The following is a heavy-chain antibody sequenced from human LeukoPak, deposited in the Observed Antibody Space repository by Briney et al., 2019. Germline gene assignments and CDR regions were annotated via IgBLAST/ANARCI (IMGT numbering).Heavy chain of an antibody. V-gene: IGHV4-59*12. CDR2: IYYSGST. D-gene: IGHD3-22*01. CDR1: GGSISSYY. CDR3: ARGDGYYDSSGYYYYYYGMDV. J-gene: IGHJ6*02. Sequence: PSETLSLTCTVSGGSISSYYWSWIRQPPGKGLEWIGYIYYSGSTYYNPSLKSRVTISVDRSKNQFSLKLSSVTAADTAVYYCARGDGYYDSSGYYYYYYGMDVWGQGTTVTVSS.